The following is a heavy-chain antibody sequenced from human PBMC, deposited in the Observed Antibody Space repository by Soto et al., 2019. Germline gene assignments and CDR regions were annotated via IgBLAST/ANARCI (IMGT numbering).Heavy chain of an antibody. D-gene: IGHD5-12*01. CDR2: VKDGGHT. CDR3: ARGQEGVVSTH. V-gene: IGHV4-34*01. J-gene: IGHJ4*02. CDR1: GGSLSGYY. Sequence: QVQLQQWGAGLLKPSETLSLNCAVTGGSLSGYYWSWIRQPPGKGLEWIGEVKDGGHTNCSPSHRGRVTISSDTPTDQFSPRLNAVTAADTGVYYCARGQEGVVSTHWDQGSQVAVSS.